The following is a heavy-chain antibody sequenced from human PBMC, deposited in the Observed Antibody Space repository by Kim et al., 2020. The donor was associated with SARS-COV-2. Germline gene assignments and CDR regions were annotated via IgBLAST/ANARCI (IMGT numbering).Heavy chain of an antibody. Sequence: GGSLRLSCAASRFIFSRYWMHWVRQAPGKGLVWVSRLNEDGSTTDYADSVKGRFTISRDNAKNTLYLQMSSLRAEDTAVYYCVRDLRGTEDYCGQGTLV. CDR1: RFIFSRYW. V-gene: IGHV3-74*01. D-gene: IGHD3-10*01. CDR2: LNEDGSTT. CDR3: VRDLRGTEDY. J-gene: IGHJ4*02.